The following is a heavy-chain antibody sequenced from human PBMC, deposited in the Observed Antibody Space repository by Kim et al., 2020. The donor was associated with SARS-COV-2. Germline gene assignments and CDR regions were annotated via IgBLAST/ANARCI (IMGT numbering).Heavy chain of an antibody. Sequence: SETLSLTCTVSGGSISSSSYYWGWIRQPPGKGLEWIGSIYYSGSTYYNPSLKSRVTISVDTSKNQFSLKLSSVTAADTAVYYCADAGAAAGTVWGQGTLVTVSS. CDR3: ADAGAAAGTV. J-gene: IGHJ4*02. V-gene: IGHV4-39*01. CDR2: IYYSGST. CDR1: GGSISSSSYY. D-gene: IGHD6-13*01.